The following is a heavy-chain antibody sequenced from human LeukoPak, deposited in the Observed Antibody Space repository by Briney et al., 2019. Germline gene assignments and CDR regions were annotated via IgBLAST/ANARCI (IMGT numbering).Heavy chain of an antibody. Sequence: SVKVSCKASGGTFSSYAISWVRQAPGQGLEWMGGITPIFGTANYAQKSQGRVTITADESTSTAYMELSSLRSEDTAVYYCARIGDFWSGYHDFDYWGQGTLVTVSS. CDR1: GGTFSSYA. V-gene: IGHV1-69*01. J-gene: IGHJ4*02. D-gene: IGHD3-3*01. CDR2: ITPIFGTA. CDR3: ARIGDFWSGYHDFDY.